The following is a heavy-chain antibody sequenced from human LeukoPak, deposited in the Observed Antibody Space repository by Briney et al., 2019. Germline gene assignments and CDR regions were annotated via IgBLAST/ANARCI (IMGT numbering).Heavy chain of an antibody. CDR2: IYYSGST. J-gene: IGHJ4*02. D-gene: IGHD5-12*01. V-gene: IGHV4-59*12. CDR1: GGSISSYY. CDR3: AREISGYEIFDY. Sequence: PSETLSLTCTLSGGSISSYYWSWLRQPPGKRLEWIGYIYYSGSTNYNPSLKSRVTISVDTSKNQFSLKLSSVTAAETAVYYCAREISGYEIFDYWGQGTLVTVSS.